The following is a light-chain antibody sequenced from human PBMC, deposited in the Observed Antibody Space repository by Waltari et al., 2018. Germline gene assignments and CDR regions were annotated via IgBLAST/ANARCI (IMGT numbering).Light chain of an antibody. J-gene: IGKJ4*01. CDR2: DAT. CDR3: HQRSYWPPV. Sequence: EIVLTQSPATLSLSPGERATLSCRARQSVSYYLDWYQQKPGQAPRLLIYDATNRATDIPARFSGSGSRTDFTLTISSLEPEDFAVYFCHQRSYWPPVFGGGTKVEIK. CDR1: QSVSYY. V-gene: IGKV3-11*01.